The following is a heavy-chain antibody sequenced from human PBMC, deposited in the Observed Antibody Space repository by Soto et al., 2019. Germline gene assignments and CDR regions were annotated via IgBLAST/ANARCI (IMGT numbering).Heavy chain of an antibody. CDR3: ARYSSAPYYGMDV. CDR1: GFTFSSYN. CDR2: ISSSSSYI. V-gene: IGHV3-21*01. D-gene: IGHD2-21*01. J-gene: IGHJ6*02. Sequence: ESGGGLVKPGGSLRLSCAASGFTFSSYNMNWVRQAPGKGLEWVSSISSSSSYIYYADSVKGRFTISRDNAKNSLYLQMNSLRAEDTAVYYCARYSSAPYYGMDVWGQGTTVTVSS.